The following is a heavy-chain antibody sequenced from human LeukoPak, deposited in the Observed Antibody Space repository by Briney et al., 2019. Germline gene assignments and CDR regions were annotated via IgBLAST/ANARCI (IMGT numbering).Heavy chain of an antibody. Sequence: PGGSLRLSCAASGFTFRSYSMNWVRQAPGKGLEWVSAIDPSSTYIYYADSVKGRFTISRDNAKNSLYLQMNSLRAEDTAVYYCARVPYPYYYDSSGPIPDYWGQGTLVTVSS. CDR2: IDPSSTYI. V-gene: IGHV3-21*01. J-gene: IGHJ4*02. CDR1: GFTFRSYS. CDR3: ARVPYPYYYDSSGPIPDY. D-gene: IGHD3-22*01.